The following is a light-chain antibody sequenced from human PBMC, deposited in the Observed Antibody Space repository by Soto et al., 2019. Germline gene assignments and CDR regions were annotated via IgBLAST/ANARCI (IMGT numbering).Light chain of an antibody. CDR1: QSVSNNY. CDR3: QQYGSSPRT. J-gene: IGKJ1*01. Sequence: EIVLTQSPGTLSLSPGERATLSCRASQSVSNNYVAWYQQKPGQAPRLLIYGASSRATGTPDRFSGSGSGTDFTLTISRLEPEDFAVYYWQQYGSSPRTFGQGTEVDIK. V-gene: IGKV3-20*01. CDR2: GAS.